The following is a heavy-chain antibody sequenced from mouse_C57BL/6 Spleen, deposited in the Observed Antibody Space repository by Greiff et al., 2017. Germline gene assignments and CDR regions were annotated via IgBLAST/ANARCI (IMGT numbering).Heavy chain of an antibody. D-gene: IGHD2-4*01. CDR3: ARNYDYDGKSDY. V-gene: IGHV1-66*01. J-gene: IGHJ2*01. Sequence: QVQLQQSGPELVKPGASVKISCKASGYSFTSYYIHWVKQRPGQGLEWIGWIYPGSGNTKYNEKFKGKATLTADTSSSTAYMQLSSLTSEDSAVYYCARNYDYDGKSDYWGQGTTLTVSS. CDR2: IYPGSGNT. CDR1: GYSFTSYY.